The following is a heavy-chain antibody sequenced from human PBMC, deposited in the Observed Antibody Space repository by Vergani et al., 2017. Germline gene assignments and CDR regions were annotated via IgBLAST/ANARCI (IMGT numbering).Heavy chain of an antibody. CDR2: IYCNDDK. D-gene: IGHD3-10*01. Sequence: QITLKESGPMLVKPTQTLTLTCTFSGFSLTTIGVAVGWIRQSPGKAPEWLALIYCNDDKRYSPSLKTRLTVTKDTSKNQVVLIMTNMDPVDTATYHCAHDFYASGTYAFDMWGQGTMVTVSS. J-gene: IGHJ3*02. CDR3: AHDFYASGTYAFDM. V-gene: IGHV2-5*01. CDR1: GFSLTTIGVA.